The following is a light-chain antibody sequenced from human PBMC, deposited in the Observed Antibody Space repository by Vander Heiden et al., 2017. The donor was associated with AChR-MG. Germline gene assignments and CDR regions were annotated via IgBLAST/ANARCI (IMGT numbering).Light chain of an antibody. J-gene: IGKJ5*01. Sequence: EIVLTQSPGTLSLSPGERATLSCRASQSVSSSYLAWYQQKPGQAPRLLIYGASSRATGIPDRFSGSGSGTDFTLTISRLETEAFAVYSCQQYGCSHAKTFPQGTRL. CDR1: QSVSSSY. V-gene: IGKV3-20*01. CDR3: QQYGCSHAKT. CDR2: GAS.